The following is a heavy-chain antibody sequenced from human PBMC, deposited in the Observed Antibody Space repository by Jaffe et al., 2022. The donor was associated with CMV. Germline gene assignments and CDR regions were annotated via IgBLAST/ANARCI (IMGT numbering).Heavy chain of an antibody. CDR2: INGHGDDT. D-gene: IGHD3-16*01. CDR3: AKATVPVGAFDI. CDR1: GFSFSTSG. V-gene: IGHV3-23*04. J-gene: IGHJ3*02. Sequence: EVQLVESGGGSVPPGGSLRVSCVVSGFSFSTSGMSWVRQAPGKGLEWVSSINGHGDDTYYADSVKGRFSISRDNSKNTLYLQMNSLRVEDTAVYYCAKATVPVGAFDIWGQGTMVTVSS.